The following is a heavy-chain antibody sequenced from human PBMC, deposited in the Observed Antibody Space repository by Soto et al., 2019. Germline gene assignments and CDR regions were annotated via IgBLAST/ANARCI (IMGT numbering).Heavy chain of an antibody. V-gene: IGHV3-30-3*01. CDR3: ARSQQTTVTSPLADP. D-gene: IGHD4-17*01. J-gene: IGHJ5*02. Sequence: QVQLVESGGGVVQPGRSLRLSSAASGFTFSSYAMHWVRQAPGKGLEWVTVISYDGNNKYYADSVEGRFTISRDNSKNTLYLQMNSLRTEDTGVYYCARSQQTTVTSPLADPWGQGTLVTVSS. CDR2: ISYDGNNK. CDR1: GFTFSSYA.